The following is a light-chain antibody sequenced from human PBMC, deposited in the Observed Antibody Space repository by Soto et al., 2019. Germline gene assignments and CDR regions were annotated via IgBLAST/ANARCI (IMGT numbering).Light chain of an antibody. V-gene: IGKV3-20*01. Sequence: EIVLTQSPATLSLSPGERATLSCRASQTIYSNVAWYQQRPGQAPRLLIYGASSRATGIPDRFSGSGSGTEFTLTISRLEPEDFAVYYCHQYGISPFGGGTKVDIK. CDR1: QTIYSN. J-gene: IGKJ4*01. CDR3: HQYGISP. CDR2: GAS.